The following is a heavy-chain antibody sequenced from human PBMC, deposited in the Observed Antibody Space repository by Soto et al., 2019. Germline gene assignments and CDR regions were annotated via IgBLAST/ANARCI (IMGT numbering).Heavy chain of an antibody. CDR1: GGSISSSSYY. Sequence: QLQLQESGPGLVKPSETLSLTCTVSGGSISSSSYYWGWIRQPPGKGLEWIGSIYYSGSTDYNPALKSRVTISVDTSKNQFALKLSSVTAADTAVYYCARHDYGGNSDWFDPWGQGTLVTVSS. CDR3: ARHDYGGNSDWFDP. J-gene: IGHJ5*02. V-gene: IGHV4-39*01. CDR2: IYYSGST. D-gene: IGHD4-17*01.